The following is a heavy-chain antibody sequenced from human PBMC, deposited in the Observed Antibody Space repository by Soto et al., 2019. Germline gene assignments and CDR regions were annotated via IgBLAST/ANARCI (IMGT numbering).Heavy chain of an antibody. V-gene: IGHV3-23*01. J-gene: IGHJ6*03. CDR1: GFTFSSYA. CDR3: AKSDETTRRYYYYMDD. CDR2: ISGSSGSA. Sequence: EVQLLESGGDLVQPGGSLRLSCAASGFTFSSYAMNWVRQAPGKGLEWVSTISGSSGSAYYADSVKGRFTISRDNSKNTLYLQMNSLRAEDTAVYYCAKSDETTRRYYYYMDDWGKGTTVTVSS.